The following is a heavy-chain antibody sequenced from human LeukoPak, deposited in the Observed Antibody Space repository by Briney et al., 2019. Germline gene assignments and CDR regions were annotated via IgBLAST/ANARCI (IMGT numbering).Heavy chain of an antibody. J-gene: IGHJ4*02. D-gene: IGHD3-10*01. Sequence: ASVKVSCKTSGYTFIGYYMHWVRQAPGQGLEWMGWINPNSGGTNYAQKFQGRVTMTRDTSISTAYMELSRLRSDDTAVYYCATSGGKLSPRSFDYWGQGTLVTVSS. CDR2: INPNSGGT. CDR3: ATSGGKLSPRSFDY. CDR1: GYTFIGYY. V-gene: IGHV1-2*02.